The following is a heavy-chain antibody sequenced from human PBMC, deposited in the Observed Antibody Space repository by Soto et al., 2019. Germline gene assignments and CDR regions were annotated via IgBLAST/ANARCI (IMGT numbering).Heavy chain of an antibody. CDR1: GFTFNDYY. D-gene: IGHD6-19*01. J-gene: IGHJ4*02. CDR3: AREVRTSGWFRRLDS. CDR2: ISGGGSTT. Sequence: GGSLRLSCAVSGFTFNDYYMSWIRQAPGKGLEWISYISGGGSTTYHADSVRGRFTISRDNAKNSLFLQMNSLRAEDTAVYYCAREVRTSGWFRRLDSWGQGILVTVSS. V-gene: IGHV3-11*01.